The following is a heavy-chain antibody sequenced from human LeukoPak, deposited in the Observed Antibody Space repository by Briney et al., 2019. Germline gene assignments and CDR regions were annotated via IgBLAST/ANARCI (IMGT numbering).Heavy chain of an antibody. D-gene: IGHD2-2*01. CDR2: LSANGGTT. V-gene: IGHV3-64D*06. Sequence: GGSLRLSCTASGFIISDYAMHWVRQAPGKGLEYVSALSANGGTTYYADSVKGRFTISRDTSKNTLYLQMSSLRAEDTAMYHCVKDLYKGDSASWYFFHYWGQGTLVTVSS. J-gene: IGHJ4*02. CDR3: VKDLYKGDSASWYFFHY. CDR1: GFIISDYA.